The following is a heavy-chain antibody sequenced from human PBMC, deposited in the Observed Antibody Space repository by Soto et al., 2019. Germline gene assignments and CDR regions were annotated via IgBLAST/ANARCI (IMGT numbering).Heavy chain of an antibody. CDR3: ARISSGWYIGY. J-gene: IGHJ4*02. CDR1: GGSFSGYY. CDR2: INHSGST. D-gene: IGHD6-19*01. V-gene: IGHV4-34*01. Sequence: QVQLQQWGAGLLKPSETLSLTCAVYGGSFSGYYWSWIRQPPGKGLEWIGEINHSGSTNYNPSLKSRVTISVDTSKNQFSLKLSSVTAAHTAVYYWARISSGWYIGYWGQGTLVTVSS.